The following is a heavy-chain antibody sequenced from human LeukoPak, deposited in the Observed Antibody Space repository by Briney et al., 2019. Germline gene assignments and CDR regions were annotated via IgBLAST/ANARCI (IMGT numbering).Heavy chain of an antibody. V-gene: IGHV4-59*01. D-gene: IGHD1-26*01. CDR1: GGSISSYY. CDR2: IYYSGST. J-gene: IGHJ6*02. CDR3: ARAGSTYSGSYYYGMGV. Sequence: SETLSLTCTVSGGSISSYYWSWIRQPPGKGLEWIGYIYYSGSTNYNPSLKSRVTISVDTSKNQFSLKLSSVTAADTAVYYCARAGSTYSGSYYYGMGVWGQGTTVTVSS.